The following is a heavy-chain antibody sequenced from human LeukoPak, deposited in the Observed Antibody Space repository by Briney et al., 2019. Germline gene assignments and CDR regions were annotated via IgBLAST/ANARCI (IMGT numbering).Heavy chain of an antibody. V-gene: IGHV3-11*04. D-gene: IGHD4-11*01. CDR3: ARTSHSNSFRYYYYYMDV. CDR1: GFTFSDYY. CDR2: ISSSGSTI. J-gene: IGHJ6*03. Sequence: PGGSLRLSCAASGFTFSDYYMSWIRQAPGKGLEWVSYISSSGSTIYYADSVKGRFTISRDNAKNSLYLQMNSLRAEDTAVYYCARTSHSNSFRYYYYYMDVWGKGTTVTVSS.